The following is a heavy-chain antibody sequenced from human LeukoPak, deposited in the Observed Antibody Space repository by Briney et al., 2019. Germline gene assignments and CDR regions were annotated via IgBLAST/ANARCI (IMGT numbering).Heavy chain of an antibody. D-gene: IGHD3-22*01. CDR1: GYTFTGYY. J-gene: IGHJ4*02. CDR3: ARDYYDSSGYSRAPSLAYYFDY. V-gene: IGHV1-2*02. Sequence: ASVKVSCKASGYTFTGYYMHWVRQAPGQGLEWLGWFNPNIGGTNYAQKFQGRVTMTRDTSTSTVYMELSSLRSEDTAVYYCARDYYDSSGYSRAPSLAYYFDYWGQGTLVTVSS. CDR2: FNPNIGGT.